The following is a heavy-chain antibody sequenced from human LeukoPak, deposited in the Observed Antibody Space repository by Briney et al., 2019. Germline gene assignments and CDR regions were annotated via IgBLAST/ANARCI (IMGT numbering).Heavy chain of an antibody. CDR3: ASKPNSLSYFDN. Sequence: TLSLTCAVSGGYITSGDYYWSWSRRHPGKGLEWIGYIHHRGLSYYNPSLESRICLSIDASQNQVSLKLSSVTAADTAVYYCASKPNSLSYFDNWGQGTLATVSS. CDR1: GGYITSGDYY. CDR2: IHHRGLS. J-gene: IGHJ4*02. V-gene: IGHV4-31*11. D-gene: IGHD1-14*01.